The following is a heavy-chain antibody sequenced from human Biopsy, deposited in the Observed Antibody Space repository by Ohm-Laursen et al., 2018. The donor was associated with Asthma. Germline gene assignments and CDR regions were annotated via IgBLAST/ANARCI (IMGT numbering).Heavy chain of an antibody. CDR2: ISYDGRNT. V-gene: IGHV3-30*15. J-gene: IGHJ6*02. CDR3: ARGGLHYYEYYGMDV. Sequence: ISYDGRNTYYADSVEGRFTISRDNSKNTLFLQMSSLRPEDTAVYYCARGGLHYYEYYGMDVWGQGTTVTVSS. D-gene: IGHD2-21*02.